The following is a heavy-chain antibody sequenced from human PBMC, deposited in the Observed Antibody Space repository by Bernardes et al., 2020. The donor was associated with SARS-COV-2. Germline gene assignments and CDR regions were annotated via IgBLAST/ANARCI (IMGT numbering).Heavy chain of an antibody. Sequence: SEPLSLTCTVSGASIGRYYWSWIPQPPGKGLEWIGYIYYTGSTNYNPSLKSRVTMSIGTSKTQFSLKLSSVTAADTAVYYCARHPPREWAVLGEFDYWGQGTLVTVSS. CDR2: IYYTGST. V-gene: IGHV4-59*08. CDR1: GASIGRYY. D-gene: IGHD1-26*01. CDR3: ARHPPREWAVLGEFDY. J-gene: IGHJ4*02.